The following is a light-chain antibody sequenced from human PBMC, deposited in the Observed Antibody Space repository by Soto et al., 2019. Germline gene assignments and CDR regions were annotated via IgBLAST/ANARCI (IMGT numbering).Light chain of an antibody. CDR3: QQRSDWPWT. CDR1: QSVTDF. J-gene: IGKJ1*01. CDR2: EVS. Sequence: EIVLTQSPATLSLSPGERGTLSCRASQSVTDFLGWYQQKPGQAPRLLVYEVSNRAPGIPARFSGGGSGTNFTLTISSLEPEDFAVYYCQQRSDWPWTFGQGTKVEIK. V-gene: IGKV3-11*01.